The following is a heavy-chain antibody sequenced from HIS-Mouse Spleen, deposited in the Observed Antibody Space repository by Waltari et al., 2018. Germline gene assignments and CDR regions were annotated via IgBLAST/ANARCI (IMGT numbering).Heavy chain of an antibody. CDR2: ISWNSGSI. V-gene: IGHV3-9*01. D-gene: IGHD3-10*01. CDR1: GFTFDDYA. Sequence: EVQLVESGGGLVQPGRSLRLSCAASGFTFDDYAMHWVRQAPGKGLEWVSGISWNSGSIGYADSVKGRFTISRDNAKNSLYLQMNSLRAEDTALYYCAKDIESYYYGSGSYYYDAFDIWGQGTMVTVSS. CDR3: AKDIESYYYGSGSYYYDAFDI. J-gene: IGHJ3*02.